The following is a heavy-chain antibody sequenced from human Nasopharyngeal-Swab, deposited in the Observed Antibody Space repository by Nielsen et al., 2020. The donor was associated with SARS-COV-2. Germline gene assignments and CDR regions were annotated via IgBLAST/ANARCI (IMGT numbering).Heavy chain of an antibody. CDR3: ARDGYFDWLALSWFDP. D-gene: IGHD3-9*01. J-gene: IGHJ5*02. CDR2: INTNTGNP. CDR1: GYTFTSYA. Sequence: ASVKVSCKASGYTFTSYAMNWVRRAPGQGLEWMGWINTNTGNPTYAQGFTGRFVFSLGTSVSTAYLQISSLKAEDTAVYYCARDGYFDWLALSWFDPWGQGTLVTVSS. V-gene: IGHV7-4-1*02.